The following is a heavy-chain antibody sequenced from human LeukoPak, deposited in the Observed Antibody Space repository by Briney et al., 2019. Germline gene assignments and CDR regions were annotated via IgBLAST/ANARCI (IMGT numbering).Heavy chain of an antibody. CDR3: ARGEFLDVFDY. J-gene: IGHJ4*02. CDR2: IYYSGST. Sequence: SETLSLTCTVSGGSISSYYWSWIRQPPGKGLEWIGYIYYSGSTNYNPSLKSRVTISVDTSKNQFSLKLSSVTAADTAVYYCARGEFLDVFDYWGQGTLVTVSS. V-gene: IGHV4-59*01. CDR1: GGSISSYY. D-gene: IGHD1-1*01.